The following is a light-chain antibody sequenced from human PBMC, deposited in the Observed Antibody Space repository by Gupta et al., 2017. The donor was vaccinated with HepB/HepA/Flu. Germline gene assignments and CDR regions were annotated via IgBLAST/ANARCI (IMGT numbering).Light chain of an antibody. Sequence: QSALTQPPSVSVSPGQSVTISCTGTSSDIGSYNRVSWYQQSPGTAPKLIIYEVDNRPSGVPDRFSGSKSGKTASLTISGLQTEDEAYYYCSSYTTSSTYVFGIGTKVTVL. CDR1: SSDIGSYNR. V-gene: IGLV2-18*02. J-gene: IGLJ1*01. CDR2: EVD. CDR3: SSYTTSSTYV.